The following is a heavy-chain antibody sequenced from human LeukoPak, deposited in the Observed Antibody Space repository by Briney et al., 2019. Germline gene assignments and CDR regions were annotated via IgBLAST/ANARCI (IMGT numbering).Heavy chain of an antibody. V-gene: IGHV4-38-2*02. CDR2: IFHSGTS. J-gene: IGHJ4*02. D-gene: IGHD4-11*01. Sequence: SETVSLACAVWVYFFSSGYYLGWIRQRPGNGLEWIAVIFHSGTSSYNPSLTSRVTISLDTSKNQFSLRLSSVTAADTAVYFCARDNYGAFDYWGQGTLVTVSS. CDR3: ARDNYGAFDY. CDR1: VYFFSSGYY.